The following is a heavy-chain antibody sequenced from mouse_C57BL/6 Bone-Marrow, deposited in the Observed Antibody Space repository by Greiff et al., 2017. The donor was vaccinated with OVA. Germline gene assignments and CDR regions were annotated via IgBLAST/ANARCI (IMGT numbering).Heavy chain of an antibody. D-gene: IGHD1-1*02. CDR1: GFTFSDYY. CDR3: AREVGPYFDY. Sequence: EVKLMESEGGLVQPGSSMKLSCTASGFTFSDYYMAWVRQVPEKGLEWVANINYDGSSTYYLDSLKSRFIISRDNAKNILYLQMSSLKSEDTATYYCAREVGPYFDYWGQGTTLTVSS. J-gene: IGHJ2*01. CDR2: INYDGSST. V-gene: IGHV5-16*01.